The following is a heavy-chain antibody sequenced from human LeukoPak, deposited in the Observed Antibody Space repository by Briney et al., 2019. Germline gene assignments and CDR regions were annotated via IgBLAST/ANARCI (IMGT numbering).Heavy chain of an antibody. CDR3: ARSYYDFWSGYLGVSTPYYYYYMDV. J-gene: IGHJ6*03. CDR1: GYTFTGYY. Sequence: ASVKVSCKASGYTFTGYYMHWVRQAPGQGLEWMGWISAYNGNTNYAQKLQGRATMTTDTSTSTAYMELRSLRSDDTAVYYCARSYYDFWSGYLGVSTPYYYYYMDVWGKGTTVTVSS. CDR2: ISAYNGNT. D-gene: IGHD3-3*01. V-gene: IGHV1-18*04.